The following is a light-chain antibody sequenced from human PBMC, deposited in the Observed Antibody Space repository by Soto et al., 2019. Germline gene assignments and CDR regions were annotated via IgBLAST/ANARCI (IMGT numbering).Light chain of an antibody. CDR1: QSISSC. CDR3: QHYSSYSET. J-gene: IGKJ1*01. V-gene: IGKV1-5*03. Sequence: DIQLTQSPSTLSASPGERATITCRARQSISSCLAWYQQKPGKAPKLLIYNASTLNTGVPSRFSGSGSGTEFTLTISSLQPDDFETYYCQHYSSYSETFGPGTKVDIK. CDR2: NAS.